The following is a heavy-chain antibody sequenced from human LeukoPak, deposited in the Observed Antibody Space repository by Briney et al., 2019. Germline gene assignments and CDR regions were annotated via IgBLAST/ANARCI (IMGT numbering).Heavy chain of an antibody. Sequence: SETLSLTCTVSGYSISSGYYWGWIRQPPGKGLEWIGSIYHSGSTNYNPSLKSRVTISVDTSKNQFSLKLSSATAADTAVYYCARGFPRDGYNSWGQGTLVTVSS. D-gene: IGHD5-24*01. CDR2: IYHSGST. CDR3: ARGFPRDGYNS. CDR1: GYSISSGYY. J-gene: IGHJ5*02. V-gene: IGHV4-38-2*02.